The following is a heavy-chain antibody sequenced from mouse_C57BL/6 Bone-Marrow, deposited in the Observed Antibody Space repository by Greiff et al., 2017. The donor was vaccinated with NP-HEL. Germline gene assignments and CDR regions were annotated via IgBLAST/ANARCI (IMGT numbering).Heavy chain of an antibody. CDR2: INPSTGGT. D-gene: IGHD2-10*01. CDR1: GYSFTGYY. V-gene: IGHV1-42*01. Sequence: VQLQQSGPELVKPGASVKISCKASGYSFTGYYMNWVKQSPEKSLEWIGEINPSTGGTTYNQKFKAKATLTVDKSSSTAYMQLKSLTSEDSAVYYCASLPGWFAYWGQGTLVTVSA. CDR3: ASLPGWFAY. J-gene: IGHJ3*01.